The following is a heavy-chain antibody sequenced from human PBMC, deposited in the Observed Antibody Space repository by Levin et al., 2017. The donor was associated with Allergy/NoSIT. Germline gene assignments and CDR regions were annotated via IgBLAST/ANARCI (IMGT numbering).Heavy chain of an antibody. J-gene: IGHJ4*02. CDR2: IHPSDSET. Sequence: ESLKISCKGSGYRFTSNWIAWVRQMPGKGLEWMGIIHPSDSETTYSPSFQGQVTISVDKSINTAYLQWASVKASDTAIYYCARQKISYFDSWGQGTLVTVSS. CDR3: ARQKISYFDS. CDR1: GYRFTSNW. V-gene: IGHV5-51*01.